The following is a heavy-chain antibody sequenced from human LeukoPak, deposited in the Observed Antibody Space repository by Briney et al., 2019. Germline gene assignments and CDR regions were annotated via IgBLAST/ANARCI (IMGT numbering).Heavy chain of an antibody. CDR1: GFTVSRNY. D-gene: IGHD3-10*01. CDR3: ANLPRGDY. J-gene: IGHJ4*02. CDR2: IYSGGNT. V-gene: IGHV3-53*01. Sequence: SGGSLRLSCAASGFTVSRNYMSWVRQAPGKGLEWVSVIYSGGNTYYADFVKGRFTISRDNSKNALYFQINSLTAEDTAVYYCANLPRGDYWGLGTLVTVSS.